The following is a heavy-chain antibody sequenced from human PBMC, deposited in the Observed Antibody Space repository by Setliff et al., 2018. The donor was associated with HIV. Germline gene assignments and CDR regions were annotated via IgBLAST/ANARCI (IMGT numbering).Heavy chain of an antibody. J-gene: IGHJ3*02. CDR2: IKPDGSEK. V-gene: IGHV3-7*03. Sequence: GGSLRLSCAASGFTFSTNWMSWVRQAPGKGLEWVANIKPDGSEKYYVDSLKDRFTISRDNAQNSLYLQMNSLRAEDTAVYYCAREVVVVVATTDAFDIWGQGTMVTVSS. CDR3: AREVVVVVATTDAFDI. D-gene: IGHD2-15*01. CDR1: GFTFSTNW.